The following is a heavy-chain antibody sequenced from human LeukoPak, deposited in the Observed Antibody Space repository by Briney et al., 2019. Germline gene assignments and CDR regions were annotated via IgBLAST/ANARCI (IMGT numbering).Heavy chain of an antibody. J-gene: IGHJ4*02. Sequence: PGGSLRLSCAASGFTFSDYYMSWIRQAPGKGLEWVSYISSSGSTIYYADSVKGRFTISRDNAKNSLYLQMNSLRAEDTAVYYCARDPLAYCGGDCYPDYFDYWGQGTLVTVSS. CDR2: ISSSGSTI. CDR3: ARDPLAYCGGDCYPDYFDY. V-gene: IGHV3-11*04. D-gene: IGHD2-21*02. CDR1: GFTFSDYY.